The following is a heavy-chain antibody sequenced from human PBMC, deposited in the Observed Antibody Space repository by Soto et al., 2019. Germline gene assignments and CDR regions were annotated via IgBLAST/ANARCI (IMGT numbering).Heavy chain of an antibody. Sequence: GGSLRLSCSASGFTFSNYWMHWVRQAPGKGLVWVSRVNSDGSITNYADCVRGRFTISRDNAKNTLYLQMNSLRAEDTAVYYCARVIRWFDTWGQGTLVTVS. CDR3: ARVIRWFDT. CDR2: VNSDGSIT. J-gene: IGHJ5*02. CDR1: GFTFSNYW. V-gene: IGHV3-74*01.